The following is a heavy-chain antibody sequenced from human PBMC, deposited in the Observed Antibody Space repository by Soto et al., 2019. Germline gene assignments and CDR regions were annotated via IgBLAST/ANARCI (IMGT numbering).Heavy chain of an antibody. Sequence: GASVKVSCKASGYTSTSYYMHWVRQAPGQGLEWMGIINPSGGSTSYAQKFQGRVTMTRDTSTSTVYMELSSLRSEDTAVYYCARASLGYCSSTSCPGDYYYGMDVWGQGTTVTVSS. J-gene: IGHJ6*02. V-gene: IGHV1-46*01. CDR1: GYTSTSYY. CDR3: ARASLGYCSSTSCPGDYYYGMDV. D-gene: IGHD2-2*01. CDR2: INPSGGST.